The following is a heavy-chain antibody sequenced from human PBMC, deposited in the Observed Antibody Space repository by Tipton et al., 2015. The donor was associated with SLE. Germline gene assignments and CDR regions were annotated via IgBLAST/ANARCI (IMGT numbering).Heavy chain of an antibody. CDR1: GGSISTYY. CDR2: IYTSGST. V-gene: IGHV4-4*09. J-gene: IGHJ3*02. D-gene: IGHD6-19*01. Sequence: PSLTCTVSGGSISTYYWSWIRQPPGKGLEWIGYIYTSGSTNYNPSLKSRVTISIDTPKNQFSLKLNSVTAADTAVYYCARHFYSSGWYSAFDIWGQGTMVTVSS. CDR3: ARHFYSSGWYSAFDI.